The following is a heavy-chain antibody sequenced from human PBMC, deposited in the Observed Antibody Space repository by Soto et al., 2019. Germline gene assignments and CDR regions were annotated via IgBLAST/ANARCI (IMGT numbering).Heavy chain of an antibody. J-gene: IGHJ5*02. Sequence: LSLTCTVSGGSVSSGSYYWSWIRQPPGMGLEWIGYIYYSGSTNYNPSLKSRVTISVDTSKNQFSLKLSSVTAADTAVYYCARGIGYCTNGVCFRFDPWGQGTLVTVSS. CDR2: IYYSGST. CDR3: ARGIGYCTNGVCFRFDP. CDR1: GGSVSSGSYY. D-gene: IGHD2-8*01. V-gene: IGHV4-61*01.